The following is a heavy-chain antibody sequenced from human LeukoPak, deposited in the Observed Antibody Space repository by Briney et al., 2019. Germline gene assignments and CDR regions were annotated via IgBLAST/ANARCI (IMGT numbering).Heavy chain of an antibody. CDR1: GFTFSTYD. CDR3: AKDFGEAAFDI. J-gene: IGHJ3*02. Sequence: PGRSLRLSCAASGFTFSTYDMHWVRQAPGKGLEWVAIISYDGSDKYYADSVKGRFTISRDNPKNTLYLQMNSLRAEDTAVYYCAKDFGEAAFDIWGQGTTVTVSS. D-gene: IGHD3-10*01. CDR2: ISYDGSDK. V-gene: IGHV3-30*18.